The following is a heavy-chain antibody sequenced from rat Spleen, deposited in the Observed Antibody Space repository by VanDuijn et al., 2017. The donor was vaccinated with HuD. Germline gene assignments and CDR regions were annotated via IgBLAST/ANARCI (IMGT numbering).Heavy chain of an antibody. CDR1: GFSLSTYG. J-gene: IGHJ2*01. D-gene: IGHD1-11*01. CDR2: MRYDGDT. Sequence: QVQLKESGPGLVQPSQTLSLTCTVSGFSLSTYGLIWVRQPPGKGLEWMGRMRYDGDTYYNSALKSRLSISRDTSKNQVFLKMNSLQTDDTGTYYCSRDWDFGGYSELRYWGQGVMVTVSS. V-gene: IGHV2-63*01. CDR3: SRDWDFGGYSELRY.